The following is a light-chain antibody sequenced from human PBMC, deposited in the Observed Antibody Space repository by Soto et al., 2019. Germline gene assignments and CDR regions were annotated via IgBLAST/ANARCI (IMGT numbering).Light chain of an antibody. CDR2: DNN. V-gene: IGLV1-51*01. J-gene: IGLJ3*02. Sequence: QSVLTQPPSMSAAPGQMVAISCSGTSSNIGDNSVSWYQHFPGTAPKVLIYDNNRRPSGIPDRFSGSKSGTSATLTIIGLQTGDEADYYCPTWDSALSAGVFGGGTKVTVL. CDR3: PTWDSALSAGV. CDR1: SSNIGDNS.